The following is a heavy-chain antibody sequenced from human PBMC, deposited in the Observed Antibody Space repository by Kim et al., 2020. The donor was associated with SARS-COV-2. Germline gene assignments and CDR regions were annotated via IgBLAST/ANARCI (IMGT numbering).Heavy chain of an antibody. V-gene: IGHV1-69*04. CDR1: RDTFSTYS. CDR2: IIPSIAIA. J-gene: IGHJ4*02. CDR3: ARDDLTGTTYRPLDS. Sequence: SVKVSCKASRDTFSTYSISWVRQAPGQGLEWMGRIIPSIAIANYAQKFQDRVTITADKFTTTAYMELSALRSDATAVYFCARDDLTGTTYRPLDSWGQG. D-gene: IGHD1-20*01.